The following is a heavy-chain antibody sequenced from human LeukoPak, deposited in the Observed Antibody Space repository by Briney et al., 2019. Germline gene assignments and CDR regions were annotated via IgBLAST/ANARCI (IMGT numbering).Heavy chain of an antibody. Sequence: GGSLRLSCAASGFTFSSYWMTWVRQAPGKGLEWVANIKQDGSAKHYVGSVQGRFTISRDNAKTSLYLQMKSLRAEDTAVYYCARDYYASGTHDFWGQGTLVTVSS. D-gene: IGHD3-10*01. CDR2: IKQDGSAK. CDR1: GFTFSSYW. V-gene: IGHV3-7*04. CDR3: ARDYYASGTHDF. J-gene: IGHJ4*02.